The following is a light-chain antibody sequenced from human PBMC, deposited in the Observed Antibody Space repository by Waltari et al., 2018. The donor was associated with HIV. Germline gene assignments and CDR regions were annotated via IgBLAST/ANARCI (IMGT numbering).Light chain of an antibody. CDR2: GAS. V-gene: IGKV3-15*01. CDR3: QQYNNWPPYT. Sequence: EIVLTQSPGTLSLSPGERATLSCRASQSISGTYLAWYQQKPGQTPRLLIYGASTRATGIPARFSGSGSGTEFTLTISSLQSEDFAVYYCQQYNNWPPYTFGQGTKLEIK. J-gene: IGKJ2*01. CDR1: QSISGTY.